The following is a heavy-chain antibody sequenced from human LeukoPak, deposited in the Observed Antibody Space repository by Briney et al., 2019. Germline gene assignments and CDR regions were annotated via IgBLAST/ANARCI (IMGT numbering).Heavy chain of an antibody. V-gene: IGHV3-23*01. CDR3: AKAGGSWLLKRGFDY. CDR1: GFTFSSYA. CDR2: ISGSGGST. Sequence: GGSLRLSCAASGFTFSSYAMSWVRQAPGKGLEWVSAISGSGGSTYYADSVKGRFTISRDNSKNTLYLQMNSLRAEDTAVYYCAKAGGSWLLKRGFDYWGQGALVTVSS. J-gene: IGHJ4*02. D-gene: IGHD6-13*01.